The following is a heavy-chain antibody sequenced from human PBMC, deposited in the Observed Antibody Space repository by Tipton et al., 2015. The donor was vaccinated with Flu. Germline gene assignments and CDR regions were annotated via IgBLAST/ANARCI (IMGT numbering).Heavy chain of an antibody. CDR2: ISPTGRDT. J-gene: IGHJ4*02. D-gene: IGHD6-6*01. Sequence: SLRLSCTASGFTFSTYGMSWVHQAPGKGLEWVSAISPTGRDTFYADSVKGRFTISRDNSGNTLSLQMNSLTAEDSAVYYCAKRVDYSSSPSYFDYWGQGTLVTVSS. CDR1: GFTFSTYG. CDR3: AKRVDYSSSPSYFDY. V-gene: IGHV3-23*01.